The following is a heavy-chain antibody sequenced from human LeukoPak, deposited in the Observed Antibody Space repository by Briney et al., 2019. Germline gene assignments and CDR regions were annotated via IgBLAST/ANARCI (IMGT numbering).Heavy chain of an antibody. CDR3: AIPGGNSLVYYYGMDV. J-gene: IGHJ6*02. Sequence: SETLSLTCTVSGGSIISNNHYWGWIRQPPGKGLEWIGEINHSGSTNYNPSLKSRVTISVDTSKNQFSLKLSSVTAADTAVYYCAIPGGNSLVYYYGMDVWGQGTTVTVSS. V-gene: IGHV4-39*07. CDR1: GGSIISNNHY. CDR2: INHSGST. D-gene: IGHD4-23*01.